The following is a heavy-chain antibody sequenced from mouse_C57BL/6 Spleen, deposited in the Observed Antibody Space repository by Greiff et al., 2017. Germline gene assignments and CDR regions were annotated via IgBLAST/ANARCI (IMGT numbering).Heavy chain of an antibody. Sequence: VKLLESGAELVRPGASVTLSCKASGYTFTDYEMHWVKQTPVHGLEWIGAIDPETGGTAYNQKFKGKAILTADKSSSTAYMELRSLTSDDSAVYYCTHSNFAMDYWGQGTSVTVSS. CDR3: THSNFAMDY. CDR2: IDPETGGT. J-gene: IGHJ4*01. D-gene: IGHD2-5*01. CDR1: GYTFTDYE. V-gene: IGHV1-15*01.